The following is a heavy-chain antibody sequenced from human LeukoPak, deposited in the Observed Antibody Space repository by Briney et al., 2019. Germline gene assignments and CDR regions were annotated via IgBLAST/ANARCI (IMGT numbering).Heavy chain of an antibody. Sequence: SVKVSCKASGYTFTSYYMHWVRQAPGQGLEWMGRIIPILGIANYAQKFQGRVTITADKSTSTAYMELSSLRSEDTAVYYCARDRTLTIFGVVTSYFDYWGQGTLVTVSS. CDR3: ARDRTLTIFGVVTSYFDY. J-gene: IGHJ4*02. D-gene: IGHD3-3*01. CDR2: IIPILGIA. CDR1: GYTFTSYY. V-gene: IGHV1-69*04.